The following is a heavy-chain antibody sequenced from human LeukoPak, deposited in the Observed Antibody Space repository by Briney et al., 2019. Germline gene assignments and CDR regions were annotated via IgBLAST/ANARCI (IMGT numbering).Heavy chain of an antibody. D-gene: IGHD3-22*01. CDR1: GFTFSSYA. CDR3: ARAILVVITEIDY. Sequence: GGSLRLSCAASGFTFSSYAMRWVRQAPGKGLEWVADISYDGSRKYYADSVKGRFTISRDNSKNTLYLQMNSLRAEDTAVYYCARAILVVITEIDYWGQGTLVTVSS. J-gene: IGHJ4*02. CDR2: ISYDGSRK. V-gene: IGHV3-30-3*01.